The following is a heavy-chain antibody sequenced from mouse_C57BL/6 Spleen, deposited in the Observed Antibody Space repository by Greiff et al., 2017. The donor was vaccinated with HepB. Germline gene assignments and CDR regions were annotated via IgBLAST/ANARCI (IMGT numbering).Heavy chain of an antibody. CDR3: ARVGNYEDAMDY. CDR2: IDPSDSYT. Sequence: QVHVKQPGAELVMPGASVKLSCKASGYTFTSYWMHWVKQRPGQGLEWIGEIDPSDSYTNYNQKFKGKSTLTVDKSSSTAYMQLSSLTSEDSAVYYCARVGNYEDAMDYWGQGTSVTVSS. J-gene: IGHJ4*01. V-gene: IGHV1-69*01. D-gene: IGHD2-1*01. CDR1: GYTFTSYW.